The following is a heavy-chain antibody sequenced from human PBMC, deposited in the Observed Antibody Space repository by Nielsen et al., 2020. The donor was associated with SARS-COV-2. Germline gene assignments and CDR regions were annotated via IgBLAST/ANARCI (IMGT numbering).Heavy chain of an antibody. CDR2: ISSSSSYI. CDR1: GFTFSSYS. Sequence: GESLKISCAASGFTFSSYSMNWVRQAPGKGLEWVSSISSSSSYIYYADSVKGRFTISRDNAKNSLYLQMNSLRAEDTAVYYCARAPYSSSLYDCWGQGTLVTVSS. D-gene: IGHD6-13*01. CDR3: ARAPYSSSLYDC. V-gene: IGHV3-21*01. J-gene: IGHJ4*02.